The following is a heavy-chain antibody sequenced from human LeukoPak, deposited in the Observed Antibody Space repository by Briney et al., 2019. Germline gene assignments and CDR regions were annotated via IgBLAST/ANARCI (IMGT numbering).Heavy chain of an antibody. CDR2: ISSSGGTI. D-gene: IGHD3-10*01. J-gene: IGHJ3*02. Sequence: GGSLRLSCVVPGFSLRSYEMNWVRQPPGKGLEWVSYISSSGGTIYYADSVKGRFTISRDTAKNSLYLRMNSLRGEDTAVYYCTRDGSGNYDGSFDIWGQGTMVTVSS. CDR3: TRDGSGNYDGSFDI. V-gene: IGHV3-48*03. CDR1: GFSLRSYE.